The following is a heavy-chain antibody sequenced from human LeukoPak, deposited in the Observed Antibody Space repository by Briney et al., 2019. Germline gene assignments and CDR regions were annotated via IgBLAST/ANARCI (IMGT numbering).Heavy chain of an antibody. CDR2: IYYSGST. D-gene: IGHD6-19*01. J-gene: IGHJ4*02. CDR1: GGSISSYY. CDR3: ARTPGIAVAGLYFDY. Sequence: PSETLSLTCTVSGGSISSYYWSWIRQPPGKGLEWIGYIYYSGSTNYNPSLKSRVTISVDTSKNQFSLKLSSVTAADTAVYYCARTPGIAVAGLYFDYWGQGTLVTVSS. V-gene: IGHV4-59*01.